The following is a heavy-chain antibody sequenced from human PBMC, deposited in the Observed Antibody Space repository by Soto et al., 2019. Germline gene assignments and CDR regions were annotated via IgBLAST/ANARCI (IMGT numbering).Heavy chain of an antibody. CDR3: AKEFQLHGWDFDY. J-gene: IGHJ4*02. CDR1: GFTFSSYS. Sequence: QVQLVESGGGAVQPGRSLRLSCAASGFTFSSYSMHWVRQAPGKGLEWVAVIASDGSIKYYADSVMGRFTTSRDNDKDTVYLQMNSLRPEDTAVYYCAKEFQLHGWDFDYWGQGTLFTVSS. V-gene: IGHV3-30*18. D-gene: IGHD6-6*01. CDR2: IASDGSIK.